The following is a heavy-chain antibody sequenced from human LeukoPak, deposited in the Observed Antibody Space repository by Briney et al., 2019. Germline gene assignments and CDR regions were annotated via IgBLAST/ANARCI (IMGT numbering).Heavy chain of an antibody. CDR3: AWGDSYYFDY. Sequence: SETLSLTCAVYGGSFSGYYWSWIRQPPGKGLEWIGEINHSGSTNYNPSLKSRVTISVDTSKNQFSLKLSSVTAADTAVYYCAWGDSYYFDYWGQGTLVTVSS. CDR1: GGSFSGYY. V-gene: IGHV4-34*01. J-gene: IGHJ4*02. CDR2: INHSGST. D-gene: IGHD2-21*02.